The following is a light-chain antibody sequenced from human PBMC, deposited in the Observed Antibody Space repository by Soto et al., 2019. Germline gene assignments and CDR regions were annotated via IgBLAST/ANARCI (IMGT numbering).Light chain of an antibody. CDR1: QDISNY. Sequence: DIQMTQSPSSLSASVGDRVTITCQASQDISNYLNWYQQKPGKAPKLLIYDASNLETGVPSRLSGSRSWTDFTFTISSLQPEDIATYYCQQYDNLPSITFGQGTRLEIK. CDR3: QQYDNLPSIT. V-gene: IGKV1-33*01. CDR2: DAS. J-gene: IGKJ5*01.